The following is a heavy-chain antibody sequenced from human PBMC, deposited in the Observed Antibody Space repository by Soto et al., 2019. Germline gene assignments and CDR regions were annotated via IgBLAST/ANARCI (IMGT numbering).Heavy chain of an antibody. CDR1: SGSISSCNW. J-gene: IGHJ4*02. CDR2: IYHSGST. V-gene: IGHV4-4*02. Sequence: SETLSLTCAVSSGSISSCNWRCGVRQPPGKRLQWIGEIYHSGSTNYIPSLKSRVTISVDKSRNQFSLKLSSVTAADTAVYYCARRCGEGRVDYWGQGTLVTVS. CDR3: ARRCGEGRVDY.